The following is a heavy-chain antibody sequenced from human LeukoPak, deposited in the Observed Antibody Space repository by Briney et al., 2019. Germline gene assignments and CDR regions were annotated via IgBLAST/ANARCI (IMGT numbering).Heavy chain of an antibody. CDR2: IYTSGST. CDR1: GGSISSGSYY. Sequence: SQTLSLTCTVAGGSISSGSYYWSWIRQPAGKGLEWIGRIYTSGSTNYNPSLKSRVTISVDTSKNQFSLKMSSVTAADTAVYYCARDLGSGSYYHYWGQGTLVTVSS. D-gene: IGHD3-10*01. J-gene: IGHJ4*02. V-gene: IGHV4-61*02. CDR3: ARDLGSGSYYHY.